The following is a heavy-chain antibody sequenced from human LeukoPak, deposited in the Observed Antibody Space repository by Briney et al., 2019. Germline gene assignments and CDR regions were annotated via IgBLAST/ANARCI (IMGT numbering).Heavy chain of an antibody. CDR3: ARAGYDYVWGSYRYTYYYYYMDV. CDR1: GFTFSDYY. CDR2: TSSSGSTI. D-gene: IGHD3-16*02. Sequence: GGSLRLSCAASGFTFSDYYMSWIRQAPGKGLEWVSYTSSSGSTIYYADSVKGRFTISRDNAKNSLYLQMNSLRAEDTAVYYCARAGYDYVWGSYRYTYYYYYMDVWGKGTTVTVSS. J-gene: IGHJ6*03. V-gene: IGHV3-11*04.